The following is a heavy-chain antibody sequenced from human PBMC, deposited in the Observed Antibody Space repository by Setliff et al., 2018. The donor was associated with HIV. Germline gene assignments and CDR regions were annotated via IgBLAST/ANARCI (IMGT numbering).Heavy chain of an antibody. J-gene: IGHJ4*02. D-gene: IGHD3-10*01. CDR1: GYSFTRYY. Sequence: GASVKVSCKASGYSFTRYYMHWVRQAPGQGLEWMGWINTDNGYTKYSQKFQGRVTITGDTSASTAYMELSSLRSEDTAVYYCSVGAGGGGYWGQGTLVTVSS. CDR2: INTDNGYT. CDR3: SVGAGGGGY. V-gene: IGHV1-3*04.